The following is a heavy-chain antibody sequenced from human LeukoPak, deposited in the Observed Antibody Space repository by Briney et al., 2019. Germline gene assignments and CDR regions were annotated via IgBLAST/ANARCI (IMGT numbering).Heavy chain of an antibody. V-gene: IGHV3-64*01. CDR2: ISSNGGST. CDR1: GFTFSSYA. Sequence: GGSLRLSRAASGFTFSSYAMHWVRQAPGKGLEYVSAISSNGGSTYYANSVKGRFTISRDNSKNTLYLQMGSLRAEDMAVYYCARSAWVAVAGTYYYYYMDVWGKGTTVTVSS. D-gene: IGHD6-19*01. CDR3: ARSAWVAVAGTYYYYYMDV. J-gene: IGHJ6*03.